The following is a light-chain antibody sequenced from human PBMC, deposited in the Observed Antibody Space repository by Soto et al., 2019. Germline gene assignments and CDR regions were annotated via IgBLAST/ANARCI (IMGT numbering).Light chain of an antibody. Sequence: QAVVTQEPSLTVSPGGTLTLTCASSTGAVTSGYYPNWFQQKPGQAPTALIYSTSNKHSWTPARFSGSLLGGKAALTLSAVQPEDEAEYYCLLYYRGVFVFGTGTKVTVL. CDR1: TGAVTSGYY. J-gene: IGLJ1*01. CDR2: STS. CDR3: LLYYRGVFV. V-gene: IGLV7-43*01.